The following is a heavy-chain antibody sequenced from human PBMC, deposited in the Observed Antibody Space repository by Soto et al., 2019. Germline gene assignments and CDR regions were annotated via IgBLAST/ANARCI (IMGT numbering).Heavy chain of an antibody. Sequence: EVVLLESGGGLDQPGGSLRLSCVASGFTFSKYAMNWVRQAPGKGLEWVASISGTAVSTDYADSVKGRFTISRDNSKNTVSLQMDNVGVEDTATYFCVNGKDEDLDWGQGTLVAVSS. CDR3: VNGKDEDLD. D-gene: IGHD2-15*01. CDR2: ISGTAVST. CDR1: GFTFSKYA. V-gene: IGHV3-23*01. J-gene: IGHJ4*01.